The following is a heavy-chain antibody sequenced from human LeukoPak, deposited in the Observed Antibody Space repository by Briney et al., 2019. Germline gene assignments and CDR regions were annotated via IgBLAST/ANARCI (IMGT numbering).Heavy chain of an antibody. Sequence: GGSLRLSCAASGFTFSSYAMSWVRQAPGKGLEWVSAISGSGGSTFYADSVKGRFTISRDNSKNTLYLQVNSLRAEDTAVYYCAKKTIAVAGPFDYWGQGTLVTVSS. D-gene: IGHD6-19*01. CDR3: AKKTIAVAGPFDY. J-gene: IGHJ4*02. V-gene: IGHV3-23*01. CDR1: GFTFSSYA. CDR2: ISGSGGST.